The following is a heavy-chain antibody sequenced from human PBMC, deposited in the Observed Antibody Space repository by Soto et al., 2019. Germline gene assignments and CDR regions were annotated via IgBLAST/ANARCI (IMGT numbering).Heavy chain of an antibody. D-gene: IGHD1-7*01. CDR3: THITSGDSLELSLDF. V-gene: IGHV2-5*02. J-gene: IGHJ6*04. CDR1: GFSLSTSGVG. Sequence: VPGPTVVNPTQPLTLICTFSGFSLSTSGVGVGWIRGPPGRGREWLAQIYLDDDKRYSPSLKSRLTPTKDTSKNPVVLTNTTVGNVNTAAYNSTHITSGDSLELSLDFWGKXTMVTVSS. CDR2: IYLDDDK.